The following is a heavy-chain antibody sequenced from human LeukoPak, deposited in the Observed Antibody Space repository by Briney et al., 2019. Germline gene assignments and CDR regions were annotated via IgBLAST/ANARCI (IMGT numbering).Heavy chain of an antibody. CDR3: ARGESVTTPNYYYYMDV. Sequence: GGSLRLSCAASGFTFNTYWMSWVRQAPGKGLEWVANIKQDGSEKYYVDSVKGRFTISRDNAKNSLYLQMNSLRAEDTAVYYCARGESVTTPNYYYYMDVWGKGTTVTVSS. J-gene: IGHJ6*03. V-gene: IGHV3-7*01. CDR2: IKQDGSEK. D-gene: IGHD4-17*01. CDR1: GFTFNTYW.